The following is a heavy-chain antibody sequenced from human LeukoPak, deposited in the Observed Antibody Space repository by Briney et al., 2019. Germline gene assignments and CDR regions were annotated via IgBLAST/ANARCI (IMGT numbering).Heavy chain of an antibody. Sequence: PGGSLRLSCAASGFRFSNYAMSWVRQAPGKGLEWVSSINDGGGSTFYADSVEGRFTVSRDNSKNTLYLQMNSLRAEDTAVYYCAKNRSCTNDICHGDFDYWGQGTLVTVSS. CDR1: GFRFSNYA. CDR2: INDGGGST. J-gene: IGHJ4*02. D-gene: IGHD2-8*01. CDR3: AKNRSCTNDICHGDFDY. V-gene: IGHV3-23*01.